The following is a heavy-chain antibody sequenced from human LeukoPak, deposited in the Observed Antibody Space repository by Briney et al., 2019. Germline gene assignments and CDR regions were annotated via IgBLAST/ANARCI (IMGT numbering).Heavy chain of an antibody. CDR2: IKTTGLTT. J-gene: IGHJ6*03. CDR3: ARAGQLRYMDV. CDR1: GLTFRSYG. Sequence: PGGSLRLSCAASGLTFRSYGMSWVRQAPGKGLEWISNIKTTGLTTYYADSVKGRFTISRDNAKNSLFLQMNSLRADDTAIYYCARAGQLRYMDVWGKGTAVTVSS. V-gene: IGHV3-48*03.